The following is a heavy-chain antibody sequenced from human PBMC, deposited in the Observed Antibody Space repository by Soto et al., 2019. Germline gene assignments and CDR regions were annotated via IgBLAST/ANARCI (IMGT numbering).Heavy chain of an antibody. J-gene: IGHJ5*02. V-gene: IGHV4-59*01. Sequence: SETLSLTCSVSGGSITSYYWNWIQQPPGKGLEWIGYIYYSGSTNYNPSLKSRVTISVDTSKNQFSLKLSSVTAADTAVYYCTRDGYNSNWFDPWGQGTPVTVSS. CDR2: IYYSGST. D-gene: IGHD5-12*01. CDR3: TRDGYNSNWFDP. CDR1: GGSITSYY.